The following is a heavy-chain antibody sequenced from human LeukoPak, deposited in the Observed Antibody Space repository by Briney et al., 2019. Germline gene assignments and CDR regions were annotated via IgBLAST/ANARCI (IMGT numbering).Heavy chain of an antibody. CDR1: GYTFTSYG. J-gene: IGHJ1*01. Sequence: GASVKVSCKASGYTFTSYGISWVRQAPGQGLEWMGWISAYNGNTNYAQKLQGRVTMTTDTSTSTAYMELRSLRSDDTAVYYCARSEGGGYSSGSLFARGGQGSLVTPSS. CDR3: ARSEGGGYSSGSLFAR. V-gene: IGHV1-18*01. CDR2: ISAYNGNT. D-gene: IGHD6-19*01.